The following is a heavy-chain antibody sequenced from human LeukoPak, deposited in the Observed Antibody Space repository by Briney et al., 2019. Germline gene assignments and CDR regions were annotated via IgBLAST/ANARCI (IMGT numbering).Heavy chain of an antibody. CDR2: ISGSGGST. Sequence: GGSLRLSCAASGFTFSSYAMSWVRQAPGKGLEWVSAISGSGGSTYYADSVKGRFTISRDSSKNTLYLQMNSLRAEDTAVYYCAKARSTTMIVVVYYYYYYGMDVWGQGTTVTVSS. CDR1: GFTFSSYA. CDR3: AKARSTTMIVVVYYYYYYGMDV. D-gene: IGHD3-22*01. J-gene: IGHJ6*02. V-gene: IGHV3-23*01.